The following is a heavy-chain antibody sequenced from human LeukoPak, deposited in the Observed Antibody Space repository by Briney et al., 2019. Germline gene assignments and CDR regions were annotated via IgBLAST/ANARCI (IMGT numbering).Heavy chain of an antibody. CDR1: GGSISSYY. CDR3: ARETYYGDSTGSWFDP. Sequence: SETLSLTCTVSGGSISSYYWSWIRQPPGKGLEWNGYIYYSGTTSYSPSLKSRVTISVDTSKNQFSLKLSSVTAADTAVYYCARETYYGDSTGSWFDPWGQGTLVTVSS. J-gene: IGHJ5*02. D-gene: IGHD4-17*01. V-gene: IGHV4-59*01. CDR2: IYYSGTT.